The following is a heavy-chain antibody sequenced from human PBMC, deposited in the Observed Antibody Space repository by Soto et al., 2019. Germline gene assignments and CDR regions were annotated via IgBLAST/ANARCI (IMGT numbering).Heavy chain of an antibody. CDR2: ISAYNGNT. V-gene: IGHV1-18*01. J-gene: IGHJ6*03. CDR3: ARWAGGDYVPYYYYYMEV. D-gene: IGHD4-17*01. CDR1: GYTFTSYG. Sequence: ASVKVSCKASGYTFTSYGISWVRQAPGQGLEWMGWISAYNGNTNYAQKLQGRVTMTTDTSTSTAYMELRSLRSDDTAVYYCARWAGGDYVPYYYYYMEVWGKGTTVTVSS.